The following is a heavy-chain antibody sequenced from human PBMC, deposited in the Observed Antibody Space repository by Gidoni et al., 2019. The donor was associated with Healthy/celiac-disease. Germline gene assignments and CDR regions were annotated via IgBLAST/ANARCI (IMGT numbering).Heavy chain of an antibody. CDR2: ISSNGGST. J-gene: IGHJ4*02. CDR3: VKGDSGYDFSGKFDY. CDR1: GLPFSSYA. D-gene: IGHD5-12*01. V-gene: IGHV3-64D*06. Sequence: EVQLVESGGGLAQPGGSLSIPCSASGLPFSSYAMHWVRQAPGKGLEYVSAISSNGGSTYYADSVKGRFTISRDNSKNTLYLQMSSLRAEDTAVYYCVKGDSGYDFSGKFDYWGQGTLVTVSS.